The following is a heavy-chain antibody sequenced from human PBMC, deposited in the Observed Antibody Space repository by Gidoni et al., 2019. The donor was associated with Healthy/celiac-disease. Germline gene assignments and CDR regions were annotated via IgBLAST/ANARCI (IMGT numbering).Heavy chain of an antibody. J-gene: IGHJ4*02. D-gene: IGHD1-1*01. CDR1: GFTFSSYS. CDR3: ARGLQLETGPY. Sequence: EVQLVESGGGLVQPGGSLRLSCAASGFTFSSYSMNWVRQAPGKGLEWVSYISSSSSTIYYADSVKGRFTISRDNAKNSLYLQMNSLRAEDTAVYYCARGLQLETGPYWGQGTLVTVSS. CDR2: ISSSSSTI. V-gene: IGHV3-48*01.